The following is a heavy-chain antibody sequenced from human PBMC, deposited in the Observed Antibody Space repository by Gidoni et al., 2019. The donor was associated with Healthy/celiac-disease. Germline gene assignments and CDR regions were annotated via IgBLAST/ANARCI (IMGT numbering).Heavy chain of an antibody. J-gene: IGHJ4*02. V-gene: IGHV3-73*02. Sequence: EVQLVESGGGGVQPGGSLQLSCAASGLTFSVSAMHWVRQASGKGLEWVGRIRSKANSYATAYAASVKGRFTISRDDSKNTAYLQMNSLKTEDTAVYYCTRPMHGQQLGGGDYWGQGTLVTVSS. CDR1: GLTFSVSA. D-gene: IGHD6-13*01. CDR2: IRSKANSYAT. CDR3: TRPMHGQQLGGGDY.